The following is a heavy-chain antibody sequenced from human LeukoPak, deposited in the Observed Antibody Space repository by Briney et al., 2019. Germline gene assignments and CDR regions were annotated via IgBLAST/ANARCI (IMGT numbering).Heavy chain of an antibody. V-gene: IGHV3-23*01. J-gene: IGHJ4*02. CDR1: GFTFSSYA. CDR3: AKKSVEYYDFWTGYYHFDY. Sequence: GGSLRLSCAASGFTFSSYAMSWVRQAPGNGLEWVSAISGSGGSTYYADSVKGRFTISRDNSKNTLYLQMNSLRAEDTAVYYCAKKSVEYYDFWTGYYHFDYWGQGTLVTVSS. D-gene: IGHD3-3*01. CDR2: ISGSGGST.